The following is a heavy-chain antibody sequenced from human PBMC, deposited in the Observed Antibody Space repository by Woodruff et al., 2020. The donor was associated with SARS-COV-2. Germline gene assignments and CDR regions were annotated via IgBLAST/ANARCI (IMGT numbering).Heavy chain of an antibody. J-gene: IGHJ4*02. CDR3: AGVDALTGYPFDY. Sequence: YYNPSLKSRVTISVDKSRNHFSLKLSSVTAADTAVYYCAGVDALTGYPFDYWGQGKLVTVSS. V-gene: IGHV4-30-2*04. D-gene: IGHD3-9*01.